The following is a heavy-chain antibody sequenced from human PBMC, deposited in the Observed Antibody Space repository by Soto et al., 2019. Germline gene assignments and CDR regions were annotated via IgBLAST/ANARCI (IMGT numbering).Heavy chain of an antibody. CDR3: ARSSGTALLHY. CDR2: IYYGGST. CDR1: GGSISSSSYY. J-gene: IGHJ4*02. V-gene: IGHV4-39*01. Sequence: QLQLQESGPGLVKPSETLSLTCTVSGGSISSSSYYGGWIREPPGKGLEWIGSIYYGGSTYYNPSLKSRVTMSVDTSKNQFSLKLSSVTAADTAVYYCARSSGTALLHYWGQGTLVTVSS. D-gene: IGHD1-26*01.